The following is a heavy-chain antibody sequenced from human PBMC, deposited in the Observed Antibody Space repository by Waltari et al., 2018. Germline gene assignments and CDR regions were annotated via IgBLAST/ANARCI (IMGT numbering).Heavy chain of an antibody. CDR3: ARTGDLAVAGNRAFDY. D-gene: IGHD6-19*01. J-gene: IGHJ4*02. CDR1: GYSISSGYY. Sequence: QVQLQESGPGLVKPSETLSLTCAVSGYSISSGYYWGWIRQPPGKGLEWIGSIYHSGGTSYNPSLKRRVTISVDTSKNQFSLKLSSVTATDTAVYYCARTGDLAVAGNRAFDYWGQGTLVTVSS. CDR2: IYHSGGT. V-gene: IGHV4-38-2*01.